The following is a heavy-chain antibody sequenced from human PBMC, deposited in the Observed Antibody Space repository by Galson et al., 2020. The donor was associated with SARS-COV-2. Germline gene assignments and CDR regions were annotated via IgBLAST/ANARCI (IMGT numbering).Heavy chain of an antibody. V-gene: IGHV3-74*01. J-gene: IGHJ4*02. CDR1: GFTFSNYW. CDR3: VRDFRVSDH. CDR2: ISPDGRDA. Sequence: ALHGESLKISCAASGFTFSNYWIHWVRQSPGKGPMWVLRISPDGRDANYADSVKGRFAISRDNAKNTVYLQMNDLKAEDTAVYYCVRDFRVSDHWGQGTLVTVSP.